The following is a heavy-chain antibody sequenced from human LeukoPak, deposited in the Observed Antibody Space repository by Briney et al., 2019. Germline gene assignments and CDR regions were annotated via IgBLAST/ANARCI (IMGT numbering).Heavy chain of an antibody. Sequence: HPGRSLRLSCAASGFTFSSYGMHWVRQAPGKGLEWVAFIRYDGSNKYYADSVKGRFTISRDNSKNTLYLQMNSLRAEDTAVYYCAKDRGTRGFGYYYYYYMDVWGKGTTVTISS. CDR3: AKDRGTRGFGYYYYYYMDV. CDR2: IRYDGSNK. CDR1: GFTFSSYG. J-gene: IGHJ6*03. V-gene: IGHV3-30*02. D-gene: IGHD3-10*01.